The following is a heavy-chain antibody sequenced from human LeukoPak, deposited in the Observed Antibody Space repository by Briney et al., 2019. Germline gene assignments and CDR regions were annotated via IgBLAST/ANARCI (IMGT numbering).Heavy chain of an antibody. CDR1: GGSISSHY. J-gene: IGHJ4*02. V-gene: IGHV4-59*11. Sequence: SETLSLTCTVSGGSISSHYWSWIRQPPGKGLEWIGYIYYSGSTNYNPSLKSRVTISVDTSKNQLSLKLSSVTAADTAVYYCASGGSYADYWGQGTLVTVSS. CDR3: ASGGSYADY. CDR2: IYYSGST. D-gene: IGHD1-26*01.